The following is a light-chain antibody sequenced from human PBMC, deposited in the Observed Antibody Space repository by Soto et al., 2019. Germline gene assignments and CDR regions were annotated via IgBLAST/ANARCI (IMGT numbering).Light chain of an antibody. J-gene: IGLJ1*01. CDR1: SSDVGGYTS. CDR3: CSYAGSYTYV. V-gene: IGLV2-11*01. Sequence: QSVLTQPRSVSGSPGQSVPISCTGTSSDVGGYTSVSWYQRHPGKAPKLIIYDVSKRPSGVPDRFSGSKSGNTASLTISGLQAEDEADYYCCSYAGSYTYVFGSGTKVTVL. CDR2: DVS.